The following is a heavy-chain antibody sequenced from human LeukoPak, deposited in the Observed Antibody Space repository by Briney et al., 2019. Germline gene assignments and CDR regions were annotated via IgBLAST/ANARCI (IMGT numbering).Heavy chain of an antibody. D-gene: IGHD4-23*01. J-gene: IGHJ3*02. CDR1: GFTFSDHY. CDR3: ARDLDYGGNSDAFDI. CDR2: SGNKANSYTT. V-gene: IGHV3-72*01. Sequence: GGSLRLSCAASGFTFSDHYMDWVRQAPGKGLEWVGRSGNKANSYTTEYAASVKGRFTISRDDSKNSLYLQMNSLKTEDTAVYYCARDLDYGGNSDAFDIWGPGTMVTVSS.